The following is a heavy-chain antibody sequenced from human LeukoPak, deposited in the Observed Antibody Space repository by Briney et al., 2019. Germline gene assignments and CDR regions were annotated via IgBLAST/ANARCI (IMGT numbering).Heavy chain of an antibody. Sequence: GASVKVSCKASGGTFGSYAISWGRQAPGQGLEWMGGIIPIFGTANYAQKFQGRVTITTDESTSTAYMELSSLRSEDTAVYYCARGLLEDFWSGHARYYYYYMDVWGKGTTVTVSS. D-gene: IGHD3-3*01. CDR2: IIPIFGTA. J-gene: IGHJ6*03. CDR1: GGTFGSYA. V-gene: IGHV1-69*05. CDR3: ARGLLEDFWSGHARYYYYYMDV.